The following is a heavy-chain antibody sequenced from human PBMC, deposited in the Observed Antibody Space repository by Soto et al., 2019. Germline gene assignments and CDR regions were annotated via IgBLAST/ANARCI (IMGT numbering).Heavy chain of an antibody. CDR3: AKDLGFCSGGSCYSEGYFDY. CDR1: GFIFRNDG. Sequence: GGSLRLSCAASGFIFRNDGLHWVRQAPGKGLEWVATIWYDGNHEVYADSVKGRFAISRDNSKNTLYLQMNMLRTEDTAVYYCAKDLGFCSGGSCYSEGYFDYWGQGALVTVSS. V-gene: IGHV3-30*02. D-gene: IGHD2-15*01. J-gene: IGHJ4*02. CDR2: IWYDGNHE.